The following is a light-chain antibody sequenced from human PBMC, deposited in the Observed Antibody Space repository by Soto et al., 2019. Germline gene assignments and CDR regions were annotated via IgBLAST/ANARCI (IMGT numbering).Light chain of an antibody. Sequence: EIVLTQSPGTLSLSPGERATLSCRASQSVSSTYLAWYQQKPGQAPRLLIYGASSRATGNPARFSGSGSGTDFTLTISKLEPEDFAVYYCQQYGSSPRTFGQGTKVDIK. CDR1: QSVSSTY. J-gene: IGKJ1*01. V-gene: IGKV3-20*01. CDR3: QQYGSSPRT. CDR2: GAS.